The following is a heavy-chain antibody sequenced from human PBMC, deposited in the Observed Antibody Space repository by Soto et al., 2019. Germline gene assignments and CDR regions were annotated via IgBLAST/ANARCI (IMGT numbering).Heavy chain of an antibody. D-gene: IGHD6-13*01. Sequence: SETLSLTCAVYGGSFSGYYWRWIRQPPGKGLEWIGEINYSGSTNYNPSLKSRVTISVDTSNNQFSLKLSSVTAADTAVYYCARGRGIAAALRAFDIWGQGTMVTVSS. CDR1: GGSFSGYY. CDR3: ARGRGIAAALRAFDI. J-gene: IGHJ3*02. CDR2: INYSGST. V-gene: IGHV4-34*01.